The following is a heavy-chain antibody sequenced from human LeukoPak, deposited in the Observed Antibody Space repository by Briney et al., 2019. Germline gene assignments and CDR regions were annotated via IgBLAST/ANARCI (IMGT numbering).Heavy chain of an antibody. Sequence: GGSLRLSCAASGFTFSDYYMSWIRQAPGKGLGWVSYISSSSSYTNYADSVKGRFTISRDNAKNSLYLQMNSLRAEDTAVYYCARPPGIAVAGYDAFDIWGQGTMVTVSS. CDR2: ISSSSSYT. V-gene: IGHV3-11*03. J-gene: IGHJ3*02. CDR3: ARPPGIAVAGYDAFDI. CDR1: GFTFSDYY. D-gene: IGHD6-19*01.